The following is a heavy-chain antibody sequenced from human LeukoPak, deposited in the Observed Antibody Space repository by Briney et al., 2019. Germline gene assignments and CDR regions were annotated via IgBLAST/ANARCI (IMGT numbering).Heavy chain of an antibody. CDR2: IIPIFGTA. V-gene: IGHV1-69*13. J-gene: IGHJ4*02. Sequence: ASVKVSCKVSGYTLTELSMHWVRQAPGQGLEWMGGIIPIFGTANYAQKFQGRVTITADESTSTAYMELSSLRSEDTAVYYCARMGEQQPDYWGQGTLVTVSS. CDR3: ARMGEQQPDY. D-gene: IGHD6-13*01. CDR1: GYTLTELS.